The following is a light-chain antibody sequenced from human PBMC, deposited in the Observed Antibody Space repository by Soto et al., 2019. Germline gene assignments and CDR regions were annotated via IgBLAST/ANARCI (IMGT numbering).Light chain of an antibody. CDR1: GSNIGTNY. V-gene: IGLV1-47*01. Sequence: QLVLTQPPSASGTPGQRVTISCSGSGSNIGTNYVYWYQQLPGTAPKLLIYRSNQRPSGVPDRFSGSKSGTSASLVISGLRSEDEADYFCASWDDSLSAGEVFGGGTKLTVL. CDR2: RSN. CDR3: ASWDDSLSAGEV. J-gene: IGLJ2*01.